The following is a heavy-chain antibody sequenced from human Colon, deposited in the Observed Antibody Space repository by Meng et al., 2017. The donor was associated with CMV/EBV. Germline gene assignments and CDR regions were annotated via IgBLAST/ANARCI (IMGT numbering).Heavy chain of an antibody. CDR2: ISYHGGIK. CDR1: GFTFSSYP. Sequence: GGSLRLSCIASGFTFSSYPMHWVRQAPGKGLEWAAVISYHGGIKLYADSVKGRFTISRDDSKNTLYLQMDSLRTEDTAVYYCARDPRVGSPDYFDYWGQGALVTVSS. V-gene: IGHV3-30*04. J-gene: IGHJ4*02. D-gene: IGHD1-26*01. CDR3: ARDPRVGSPDYFDY.